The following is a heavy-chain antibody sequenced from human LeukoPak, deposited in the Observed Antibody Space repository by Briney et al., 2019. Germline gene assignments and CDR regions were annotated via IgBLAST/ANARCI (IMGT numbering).Heavy chain of an antibody. D-gene: IGHD2-15*01. V-gene: IGHV4-4*07. CDR2: IYTSGST. CDR3: ARGRYCSADICSGGDAFDI. J-gene: IGHJ3*02. CDR1: GGSINNYY. Sequence: SETLSLTCTVSGGSINNYYWSWIRQPAGKGLEWIGRIYTSGSTNYNPSLKSQVTMSVDTSKNQFSLKLSSVTAADTAVYYCARGRYCSADICSGGDAFDIWGQGTMVSVSS.